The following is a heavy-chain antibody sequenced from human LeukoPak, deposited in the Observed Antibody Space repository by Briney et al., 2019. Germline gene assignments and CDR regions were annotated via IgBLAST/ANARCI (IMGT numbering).Heavy chain of an antibody. Sequence: ASVKVSCKASGYTFTSYGISWVRQAPGQGLEWMGWISAYNGNTNYAHKFQGRVTMTRDTSTSTAYMELRSLRSDDTAVYHCARDEYYYASGISAGIDYWDQGTLVTVSS. CDR2: ISAYNGNT. V-gene: IGHV1-18*01. J-gene: IGHJ4*02. CDR1: GYTFTSYG. D-gene: IGHD3-10*01. CDR3: ARDEYYYASGISAGIDY.